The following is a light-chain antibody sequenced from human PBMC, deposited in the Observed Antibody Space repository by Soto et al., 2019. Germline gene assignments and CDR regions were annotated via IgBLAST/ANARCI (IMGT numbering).Light chain of an antibody. CDR1: QSISSF. CDR2: TTS. CDR3: QQSYSTPPIT. Sequence: DIQMTQSPSSLSASVGDRVTITCRTSQSISSFLNWYQHKPGNAPKLLIYTTSTLRSGVPSRFRGSGSGTQFTLTITNVQPEDFATYYCQQSYSTPPITFGQGTRLDIK. V-gene: IGKV1-39*01. J-gene: IGKJ5*01.